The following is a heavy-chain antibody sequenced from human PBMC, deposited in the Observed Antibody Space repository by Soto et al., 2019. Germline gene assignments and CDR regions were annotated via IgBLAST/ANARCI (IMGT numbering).Heavy chain of an antibody. CDR1: GGTFSSYA. J-gene: IGHJ6*02. D-gene: IGHD3-10*01. CDR3: ASPSDTMVRGVIITPYYYYYGMDV. V-gene: IGHV1-69*13. CDR2: IIPIFGTA. Sequence: ASVKVSCKASGGTFSSYAISWVRQAPGQGLEWMGGIIPIFGTANYAQKFQGRVTITADESTSTAYMELSSLRSEDTAVYYCASPSDTMVRGVIITPYYYYYGMDVWGQGTTVTVSS.